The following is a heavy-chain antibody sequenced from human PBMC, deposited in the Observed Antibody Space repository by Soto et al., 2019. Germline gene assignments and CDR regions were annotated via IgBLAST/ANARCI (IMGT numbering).Heavy chain of an antibody. CDR2: ISYDGSNK. J-gene: IGHJ6*02. V-gene: IGHV3-30*18. Sequence: QVQLVESGGGVVQPGRSLRLSCAASGFTFSSYGMHWVRQAPGKGLEWVAVISYDGSNKYYADSVKGRFTISRDNSKNTLYLQMNSLRAEDTAVYYCAKDLRVTAMALYYYYGMDVWGQGTTVTVSS. CDR3: AKDLRVTAMALYYYYGMDV. D-gene: IGHD5-18*01. CDR1: GFTFSSYG.